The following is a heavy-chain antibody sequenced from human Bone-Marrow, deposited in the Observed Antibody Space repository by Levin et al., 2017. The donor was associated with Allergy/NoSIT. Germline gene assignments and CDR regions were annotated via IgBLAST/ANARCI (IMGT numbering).Heavy chain of an antibody. CDR3: ARVRYPHKKSIAVAGGGMDY. CDR1: GFTFSSYA. D-gene: IGHD6-19*01. Sequence: GGSLRLSCAASGFTFSSYAMHWVRQAPGKGLEWVAVISYDGSNKYYADSVKGRFTISRDNSKNTLYLQMNSLRAEDTAVYYCARVRYPHKKSIAVAGGGMDYWGQGTLVTVSS. V-gene: IGHV3-30-3*01. J-gene: IGHJ4*02. CDR2: ISYDGSNK.